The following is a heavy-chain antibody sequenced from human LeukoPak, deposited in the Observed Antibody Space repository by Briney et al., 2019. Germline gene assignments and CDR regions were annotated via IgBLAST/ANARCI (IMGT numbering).Heavy chain of an antibody. CDR2: IIISDGRT. J-gene: IGHJ4*02. V-gene: IGHV3-23*01. D-gene: IGHD1-14*01. CDR1: GFTFSRSA. CDR3: TTSPAPGVDY. Sequence: GGSLRLSCTASGFTFSRSAMTWVRQAPGKGLEWLSSIIISDGRTYYSDPVKGRVTISRDISKNTLSLEMNSLKTEDTAVYYCTTSPAPGVDYWGQGTLVTVSS.